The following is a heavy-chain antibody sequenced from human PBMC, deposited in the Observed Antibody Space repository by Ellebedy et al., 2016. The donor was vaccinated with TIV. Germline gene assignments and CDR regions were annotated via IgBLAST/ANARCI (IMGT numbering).Heavy chain of an antibody. D-gene: IGHD5-18*01. Sequence: GESLKISCKGSGYSFTSYWIGWVRQMPGKGLEWMGRIDPSDSYTNYSPSFHGHVTISADKSLTTAHLQWSSLTASDTAIYYCARHMNTAMTNDYWGQGTLVTVSS. CDR3: ARHMNTAMTNDY. CDR1: GYSFTSYW. V-gene: IGHV5-10-1*01. CDR2: IDPSDSYT. J-gene: IGHJ4*02.